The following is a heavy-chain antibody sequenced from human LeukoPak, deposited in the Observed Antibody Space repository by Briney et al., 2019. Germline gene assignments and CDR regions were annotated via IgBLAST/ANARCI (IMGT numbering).Heavy chain of an antibody. J-gene: IGHJ4*02. CDR2: IHGSGNT. V-gene: IGHV4-59*01. D-gene: IGHD6-19*01. Sequence: ETLSLTCTVSGASISSWYWSWIRQPPGKGLEWIGNIHGSGNTNYNPSLKSRLSMSLDTSRNQFSLNLTSVTAADTATYYCARETMLAGFASGLGFNYWGQGILVIVSS. CDR1: GASISSWY. CDR3: ARETMLAGFASGLGFNY.